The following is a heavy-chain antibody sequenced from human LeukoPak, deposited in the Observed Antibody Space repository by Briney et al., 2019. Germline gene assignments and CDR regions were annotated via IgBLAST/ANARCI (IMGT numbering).Heavy chain of an antibody. Sequence: GESLKISCKGSGYSFTSYWIGWVRQMPGKGLEWMGIIYPGDSDTRYSPSFQGQVTISADKSIGTAFLQWSSLKASDTAMYFCARLETTVTYFDYWGQGTLVTVSS. D-gene: IGHD4-17*01. CDR3: ARLETTVTYFDY. J-gene: IGHJ4*02. CDR1: GYSFTSYW. V-gene: IGHV5-51*01. CDR2: IYPGDSDT.